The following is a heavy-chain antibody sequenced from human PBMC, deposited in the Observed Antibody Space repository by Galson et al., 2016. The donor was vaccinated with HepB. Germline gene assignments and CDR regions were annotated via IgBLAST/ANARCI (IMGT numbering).Heavy chain of an antibody. J-gene: IGHJ4*02. Sequence: PALVNPTQTLTLTCTFSGFSLSTSGVGVGWIRQPPGKALEWLAIIYWDDDKRYRPSLKSRLTITKDTSKNHVVLKMTNMDPVDKATYYCAHKTDDSTGLDYWDQGTLVSVSS. V-gene: IGHV2-5*02. D-gene: IGHD4-11*01. CDR3: AHKTDDSTGLDY. CDR2: IYWDDDK. CDR1: GFSLSTSGVG.